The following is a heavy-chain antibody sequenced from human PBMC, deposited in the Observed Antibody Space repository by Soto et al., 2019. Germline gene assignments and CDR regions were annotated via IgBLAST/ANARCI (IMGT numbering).Heavy chain of an antibody. D-gene: IGHD6-6*01. CDR3: ARAGSSYYYYGMDV. CDR2: IYYSGST. V-gene: IGHV4-59*01. J-gene: IGHJ6*02. Sequence: PSETLSLTCTVSGGSISSYYWSWIRQPPGKGLEWIGYIYYSGSTNYNPSLKSRVTISVYTSKNQFSLKLSSVTAADTAVYYCARAGSSYYYYGMDVWGQGTTDTVSS. CDR1: GGSISSYY.